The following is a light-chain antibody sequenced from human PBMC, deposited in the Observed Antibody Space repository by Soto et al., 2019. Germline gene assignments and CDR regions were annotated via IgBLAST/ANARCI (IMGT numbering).Light chain of an antibody. CDR2: DVS. Sequence: QSALTQPASVSGSPGQSITISCPGTSSDVGGYNYVSWYQQHPGKAPKLMIYDVSNRPPGVSNRFSGSKSGNTASLTISGLQAEDEADYYCSSYTSSSTPVVFGGGTKLTVL. J-gene: IGLJ2*01. V-gene: IGLV2-14*01. CDR3: SSYTSSSTPVV. CDR1: SSDVGGYNY.